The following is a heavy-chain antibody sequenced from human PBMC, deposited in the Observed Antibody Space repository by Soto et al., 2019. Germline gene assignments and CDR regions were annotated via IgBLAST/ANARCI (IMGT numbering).Heavy chain of an antibody. CDR3: AKADYGDYVAFFDY. CDR1: GFTFSSYG. V-gene: IGHV3-30*18. D-gene: IGHD4-17*01. J-gene: IGHJ4*02. Sequence: QVQLVESGGGVVQPGRSLRLSCAASGFTFSSYGMHWVRQAPGKGLEWVAVISYDGSNKYYADSVKGRFTISRDNSKNTLYLQMNSLRAEDTAVYYCAKADYGDYVAFFDYWGQGTLVTVSS. CDR2: ISYDGSNK.